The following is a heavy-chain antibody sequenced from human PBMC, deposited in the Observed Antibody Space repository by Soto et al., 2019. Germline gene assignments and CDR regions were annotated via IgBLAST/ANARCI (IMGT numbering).Heavy chain of an antibody. Sequence: LQLQESGPGLVKPSETLSLTCTVSGGSISNSDYFWPWMRQPPGKGVEWVGTISHTGSPRYNPSLRSRVTISVDTSKNQFSLRLPSVTAADTAVFYCASQLESTTYFDYWGRGTLVTVSS. J-gene: IGHJ4*02. V-gene: IGHV4-39*01. D-gene: IGHD1-1*01. CDR1: GGSISNSDYF. CDR3: ASQLESTTYFDY. CDR2: ISHTGSP.